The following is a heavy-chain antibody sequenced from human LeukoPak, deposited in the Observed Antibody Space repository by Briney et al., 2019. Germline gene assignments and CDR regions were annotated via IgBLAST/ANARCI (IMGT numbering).Heavy chain of an antibody. CDR3: ARGWQYNWNYDASVGTFDY. CDR1: GYTFTSYD. J-gene: IGHJ4*02. Sequence: ASVKVSCKASGYTFTSYDISWVRQAPGQGFEWMGWISAYNGNTNYAQKLQGRVTMTTDTSTGTAYMELRSLRSDDTAVYYCARGWQYNWNYDASVGTFDYWGQGTLVTVSS. D-gene: IGHD1-7*01. CDR2: ISAYNGNT. V-gene: IGHV1-18*01.